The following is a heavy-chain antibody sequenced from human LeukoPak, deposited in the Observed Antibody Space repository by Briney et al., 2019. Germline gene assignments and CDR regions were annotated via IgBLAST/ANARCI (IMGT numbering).Heavy chain of an antibody. CDR1: GFTFSSYA. CDR2: ISYDGSNK. V-gene: IGHV3-30*04. Sequence: GRSLRLSCAASGFTFSSYAMHWVRQAPGKGLEWVAVISYDGSNKYYADSVEGRFTISRDNSKNTLYLQMNSLRAEDTAVYYCASGGGSSSWLRLDYWGQGTLVTVSS. CDR3: ASGGGSSSWLRLDY. D-gene: IGHD6-13*01. J-gene: IGHJ4*02.